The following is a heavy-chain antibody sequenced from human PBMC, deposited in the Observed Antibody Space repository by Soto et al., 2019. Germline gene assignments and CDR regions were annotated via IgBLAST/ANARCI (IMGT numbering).Heavy chain of an antibody. Sequence: SETLSLTCTVSGGSISSSSYYWGWIRQPPGKGLEWIGSIYYSGSTYYNPSLKSRVTISVDTSKNQFSLKLSSVTAADTAVYYCARQGEGQHRDDPWGHGTLVTVS. CDR2: IYYSGST. D-gene: IGHD3-16*01. V-gene: IGHV4-39*01. J-gene: IGHJ5*02. CDR1: GGSISSSSYY. CDR3: ARQGEGQHRDDP.